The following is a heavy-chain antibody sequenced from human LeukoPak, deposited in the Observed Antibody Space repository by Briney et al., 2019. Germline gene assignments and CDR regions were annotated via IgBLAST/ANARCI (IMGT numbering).Heavy chain of an antibody. J-gene: IGHJ4*02. D-gene: IGHD6-13*01. V-gene: IGHV1-3*01. CDR1: GYTFINYA. CDR3: AKGPRAAADDY. CDR2: INAGSGNT. Sequence: ASVKVSCKASGYTFINYAINWGRQAPGQRLEWLGWINAGSGNTKYSQKFQGRVTITRDTSASTAYLELSSLRPEDTAVYYCAKGPRAAADDYWGQGTLVTVSS.